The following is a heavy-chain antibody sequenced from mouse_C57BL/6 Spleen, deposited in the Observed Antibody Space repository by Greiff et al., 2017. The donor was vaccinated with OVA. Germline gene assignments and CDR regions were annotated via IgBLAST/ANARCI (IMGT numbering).Heavy chain of an antibody. V-gene: IGHV1-55*01. CDR2: IYPGSGST. CDR1: GYTFTSYW. Sequence: QVQLQQPGAELVKPGASVKMSCKASGYTFTSYWITWVKQRPGQGLEWIGDIYPGSGSTNYNEKFKSKATLTVDTSSSTAYMQLSSLTSEDSAVYYCARYAYGSSYGYFDVWGTGTTVTVSS. J-gene: IGHJ1*03. CDR3: ARYAYGSSYGYFDV. D-gene: IGHD1-1*01.